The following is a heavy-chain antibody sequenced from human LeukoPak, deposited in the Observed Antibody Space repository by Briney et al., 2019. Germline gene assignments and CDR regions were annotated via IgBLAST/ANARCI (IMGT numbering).Heavy chain of an antibody. CDR2: VNLQDST. J-gene: IGHJ4*02. V-gene: IGHV4-4*02. Sequence: TSSGTLSLTCDVSSCSITQINYWTSVRQPPGKGLEWIGEVNLQDSTNYNPSLMRRVAISVDTSANHVSLQLTSVTAADTAVYYCAREGGPYRPLDYSGQGTLVTVSS. CDR1: SCSITQINY. CDR3: AREGGPYRPLDY.